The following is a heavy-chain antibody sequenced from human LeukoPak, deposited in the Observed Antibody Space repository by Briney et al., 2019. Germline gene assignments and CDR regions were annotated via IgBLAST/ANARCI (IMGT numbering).Heavy chain of an antibody. V-gene: IGHV4-39*07. J-gene: IGHJ4*02. CDR2: IYYSGNT. CDR1: GDSISTSNSY. D-gene: IGHD6-6*01. Sequence: PSETLSLTCTVSGDSISTSNSYWGWIRQPPGKGLEWIGSIYYSGNTYYNASLKSRVTISVDTSKNQFSLNLNSVTAADTAVYYCARKEYSTSSDYWGQGTLVTVSS. CDR3: ARKEYSTSSDY.